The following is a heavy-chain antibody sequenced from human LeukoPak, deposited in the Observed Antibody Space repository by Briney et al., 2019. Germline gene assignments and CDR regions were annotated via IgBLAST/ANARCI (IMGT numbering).Heavy chain of an antibody. J-gene: IGHJ4*02. CDR1: GYTFTDYY. CDR3: ARASYYYDSSGYPGYYFDY. Sequence: ASVKVSCKASGYTFTDYYMHWVRQAPGQGLEWMGWINPNSGGTNYAQKFQGRVTMTRDTSISTAYMELSRLSSDDTAVYYCARASYYYDSSGYPGYYFDYWGQGTLVTVSS. V-gene: IGHV1-2*02. CDR2: INPNSGGT. D-gene: IGHD3-22*01.